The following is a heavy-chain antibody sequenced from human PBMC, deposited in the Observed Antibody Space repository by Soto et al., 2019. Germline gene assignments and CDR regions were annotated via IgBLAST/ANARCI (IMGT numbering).Heavy chain of an antibody. CDR2: IWYDGDNK. J-gene: IGHJ5*02. CDR1: GFTFSTCG. V-gene: IGHV3-33*06. CDR3: VKDGAHNWNPYNWFDP. D-gene: IGHD1-20*01. Sequence: QVQLVESGGGVVQPGRSLRLSCAASGFTFSTCGMHWVRQAPGKGLEWVAVIWYDGDNKYYADSVKGRFTISRDNSKNTLYLQMNSLRAEDTAVYYCVKDGAHNWNPYNWFDPWGQGTLVTVSS.